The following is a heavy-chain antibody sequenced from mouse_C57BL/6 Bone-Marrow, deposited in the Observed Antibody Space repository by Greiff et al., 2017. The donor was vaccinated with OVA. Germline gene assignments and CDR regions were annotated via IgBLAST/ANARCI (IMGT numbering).Heavy chain of an antibody. CDR3: ARWDYGSSYVWFAY. V-gene: IGHV7-3*01. D-gene: IGHD1-1*01. CDR2: IRNKANGYTT. CDR1: GFTFTDYY. J-gene: IGHJ3*01. Sequence: DVKLVESGGGLVQPGGSLSLSCAASGFTFTDYYMSWVRQPPGKALEWLGFIRNKANGYTTEYSASVKGRFTISRDNSQSILYLQMNALRAEDSATYYCARWDYGSSYVWFAYWGQGTLVTVSA.